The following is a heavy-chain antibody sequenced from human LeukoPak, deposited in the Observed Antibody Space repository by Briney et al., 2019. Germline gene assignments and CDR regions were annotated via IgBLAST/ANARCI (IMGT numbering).Heavy chain of an antibody. CDR3: AREGGFDI. Sequence: PGGALRLSCVASGFTFSSYEMNWVRQAPGKGLEWVSYISSSGSPIYYAESAKGRFTISRDNAKNSLYLQMNSLRDEDTALYYCAREGGFDIWGQGTVVTVSS. CDR1: GFTFSSYE. D-gene: IGHD2-15*01. J-gene: IGHJ3*02. V-gene: IGHV3-48*03. CDR2: ISSSGSPI.